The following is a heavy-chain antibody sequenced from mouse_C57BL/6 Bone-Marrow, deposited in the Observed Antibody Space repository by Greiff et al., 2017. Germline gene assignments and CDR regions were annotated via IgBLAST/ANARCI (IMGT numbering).Heavy chain of an antibody. J-gene: IGHJ4*01. V-gene: IGHV2-2*01. D-gene: IGHD1-1*01. Sequence: QVQLQQSGPGLVQPSQSLSITCTVSGFSLTSYGVHWVRQSPGKGLEWLGVIWSGGSTDYNAAFISRLSISKDNSKSQVFFKMNSLQADDTAIYYCARNRGITTVVAPYYYAMDYWGQGTSVTVSS. CDR1: GFSLTSYG. CDR3: ARNRGITTVVAPYYYAMDY. CDR2: IWSGGST.